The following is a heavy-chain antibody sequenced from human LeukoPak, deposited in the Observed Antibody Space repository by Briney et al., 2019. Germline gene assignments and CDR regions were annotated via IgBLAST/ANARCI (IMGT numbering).Heavy chain of an antibody. D-gene: IGHD1-26*01. V-gene: IGHV3-7*01. CDR2: MNIDGSEK. J-gene: IGHJ4*02. CDR1: GFTFSSYA. Sequence: GGSLRLSCAASGFTFSSYAMNWVRQAPGKRLEWVANMNIDGSEKYYADSVKGRFSISRDNARNSVYLQMNSLRVEDTAVYYCARDPVEWELLLDYWGQGTLVTVSS. CDR3: ARDPVEWELLLDY.